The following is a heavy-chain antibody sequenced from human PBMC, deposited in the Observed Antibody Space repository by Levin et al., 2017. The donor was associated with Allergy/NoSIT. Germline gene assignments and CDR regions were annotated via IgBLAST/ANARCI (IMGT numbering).Heavy chain of an antibody. Sequence: PGGSLRLSCAASGFTFSSYSMNWVRQAPGKGLEWVSSISSSSSYIYYADSVKGRFTISRDNAKNSLYLQMNSLRAEDTAVYYCARVRGATGISAFDIWGQGTMVTVSS. V-gene: IGHV3-21*01. CDR2: ISSSSSYI. CDR3: ARVRGATGISAFDI. J-gene: IGHJ3*02. CDR1: GFTFSSYS. D-gene: IGHD1-26*01.